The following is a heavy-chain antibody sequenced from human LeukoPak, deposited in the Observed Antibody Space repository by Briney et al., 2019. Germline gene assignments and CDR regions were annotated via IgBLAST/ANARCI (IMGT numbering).Heavy chain of an antibody. V-gene: IGHV3-21*01. J-gene: IGHJ4*02. CDR2: ISTTSDYI. CDR3: ARGGIYSQGFDY. Sequence: GGSLRLSCAASGCTFSGYSMNWVRQAPGKGLEWVSSISTTSDYIHYADSLKGRVAIARDNAKNSLYLQMNSLSAEDTAVYYCARGGIYSQGFDYWGQGSLVTVSS. CDR1: GCTFSGYS. D-gene: IGHD6-13*01.